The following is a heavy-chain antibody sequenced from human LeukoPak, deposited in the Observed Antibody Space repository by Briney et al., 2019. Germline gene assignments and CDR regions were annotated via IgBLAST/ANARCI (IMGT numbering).Heavy chain of an antibody. CDR3: ARDIPSYYGSGSFDY. Sequence: SETLSLTCTVSGGSISSSYWSWIRQSAGKGLEWIGRIYISGSTNYNPSLKSRVTMSVDTSKNQFSLKLTSMTAADTAFYYCARDIPSYYGSGSFDYWGQGTLVTVSP. J-gene: IGHJ4*02. CDR2: IYISGST. CDR1: GGSISSSY. D-gene: IGHD3-10*01. V-gene: IGHV4-4*07.